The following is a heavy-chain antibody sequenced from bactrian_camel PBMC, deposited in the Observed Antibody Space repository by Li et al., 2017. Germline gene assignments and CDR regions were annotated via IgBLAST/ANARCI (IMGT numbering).Heavy chain of an antibody. CDR2: VDKEGFT. Sequence: HVQLVESGGGSVQSGGSLTLSCTASGYTYRNLCLAWFRQAPGKGREGVAAVDKEGFTSYADSVKGRFTVSRDVANNVLYLEMKDLKSEDSAMYYCAADWTPERYKYWGQVTQVTVS. CDR1: GYTYRNLC. J-gene: IGHJ4*01. D-gene: IGHD1*01. CDR3: AADWTPERYKY. V-gene: IGHV3S1*01.